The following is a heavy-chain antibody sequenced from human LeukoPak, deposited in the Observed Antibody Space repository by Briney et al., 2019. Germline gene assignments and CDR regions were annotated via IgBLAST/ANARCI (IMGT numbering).Heavy chain of an antibody. Sequence: QPGGSLRLSCLATGFALSTYAMHWVRQAPGKGLEHVSTISTDGRNTYYADSVKGRFTISRDTSKNTLYLQMSSLRGDDTAVYYCLKGSQGPIWQQLVPDHGCQGTQVTVFS. CDR3: LKGSQGPIWQQLVPDH. V-gene: IGHV3-64D*06. CDR1: GFALSTYA. CDR2: ISTDGRNT. D-gene: IGHD6-13*01. J-gene: IGHJ4*02.